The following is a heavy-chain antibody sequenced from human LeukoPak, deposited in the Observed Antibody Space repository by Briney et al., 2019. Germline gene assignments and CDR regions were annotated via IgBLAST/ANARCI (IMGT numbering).Heavy chain of an antibody. J-gene: IGHJ4*02. CDR1: GGSISIISHY. V-gene: IGHV4-39*01. Sequence: KPSETLSLTCTVSGGSISIISHYWGWIRQPPGKGLEWIGSIYYSGSTYYNPSLKSRVTISVDTSKNQFSLKLSSVTAADTAVYYCARGSGGYYNYFDYWGQGTLVTVSS. CDR2: IYYSGST. D-gene: IGHD3-22*01. CDR3: ARGSGGYYNYFDY.